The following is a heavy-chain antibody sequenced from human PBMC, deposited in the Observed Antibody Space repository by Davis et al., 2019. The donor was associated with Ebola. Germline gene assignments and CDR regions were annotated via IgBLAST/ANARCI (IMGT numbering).Heavy chain of an antibody. CDR1: GYSFTSYW. J-gene: IGHJ4*02. V-gene: IGHV5-51*01. CDR2: IFPGDSDT. Sequence: KVSCKGSGYSFTSYWIVWVRQMPGKGLECMGIIFPGDSDTRYSPSFQGQVTISADKSISTAYLQWSSLKASDTAMYYCARGTDGYNPGGYFDSWGQGILVTVSS. CDR3: ARGTDGYNPGGYFDS. D-gene: IGHD5-24*01.